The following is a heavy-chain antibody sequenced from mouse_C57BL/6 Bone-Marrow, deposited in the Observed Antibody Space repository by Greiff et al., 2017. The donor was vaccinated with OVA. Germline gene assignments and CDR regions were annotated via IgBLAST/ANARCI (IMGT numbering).Heavy chain of an antibody. D-gene: IGHD1-1*01. Sequence: GGGLVQPTGSLKLSCAASCFTFNTYAMHWVRQAPGQGLEWVARIRSKSSNYATYYADSVKDRFTISRDDSQSMLYLQMNNLKTEDTAMYYCVRPPDYYGTSYAMDYWGQGTSVTVSS. J-gene: IGHJ4*01. CDR3: VRPPDYYGTSYAMDY. CDR1: CFTFNTYA. V-gene: IGHV10-3*01. CDR2: IRSKSSNYAT.